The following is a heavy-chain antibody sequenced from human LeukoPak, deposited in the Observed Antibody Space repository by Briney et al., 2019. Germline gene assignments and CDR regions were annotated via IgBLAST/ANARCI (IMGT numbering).Heavy chain of an antibody. Sequence: GGSLRLSCAASGFTFSHYGIHWVRQTPGKGLEWVSVIYSGGSTYYADSVKGRFTISRDNSKNTLYLQMNSLRAEDTAVYYCARLSSGYYLDYWGQGTLVTISS. CDR1: GFTFSHYG. J-gene: IGHJ4*02. D-gene: IGHD3-22*01. CDR2: IYSGGST. V-gene: IGHV3-NL1*01. CDR3: ARLSSGYYLDY.